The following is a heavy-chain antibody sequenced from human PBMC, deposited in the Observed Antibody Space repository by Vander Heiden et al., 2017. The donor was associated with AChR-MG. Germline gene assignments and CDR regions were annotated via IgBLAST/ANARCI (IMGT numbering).Heavy chain of an antibody. Sequence: QVQLVQSGAEVKKPGASVKVSCRASGYTFTSYGLGWVRQAPGQGLEWMGGISTYNGKTNYAQKLQGRVTITTDTSTSTAYMELRSLRSDDTAVYYCAARSGYDPYYFDYWGQGTLVTVSS. J-gene: IGHJ4*02. CDR2: ISTYNGKT. CDR1: GYTFTSYG. V-gene: IGHV1-18*01. D-gene: IGHD5-12*01. CDR3: AARSGYDPYYFDY.